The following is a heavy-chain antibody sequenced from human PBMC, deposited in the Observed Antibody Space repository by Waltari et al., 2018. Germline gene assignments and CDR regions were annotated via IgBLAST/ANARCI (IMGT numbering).Heavy chain of an antibody. CDR2: MYHSGTT. J-gene: IGHJ6*02. Sequence: QLQLQESGSGLVKPSQTLSLTCAVSGGSISSGGYSWSWLRQPPGKGLEWMWYMYHSGTTYYNPSLKSRVTISVDRSNNQFALKLSSGTAADTAVYYCARAMRDFWSGYRYYGMDVWGQGTTVTVSS. CDR1: GGSISSGGYS. CDR3: ARAMRDFWSGYRYYGMDV. D-gene: IGHD3-3*01. V-gene: IGHV4-30-2*01.